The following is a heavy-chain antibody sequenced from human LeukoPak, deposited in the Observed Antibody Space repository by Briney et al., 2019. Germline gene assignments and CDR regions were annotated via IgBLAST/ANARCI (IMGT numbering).Heavy chain of an antibody. CDR3: ASQRRYSSGDY. CDR2: ISSSGSTI. J-gene: IGHJ4*02. CDR1: GFTFSSYE. Sequence: GGSLRLSCAASGFTFSSYEMNWVRQAPGKGLEWVSYISSSGSTIYCADSVKGRFTISRDNAKNSLYLQMNSLRAEDTAVYYCASQRRYSSGDYWGQGTLVTVSS. V-gene: IGHV3-48*03. D-gene: IGHD6-25*01.